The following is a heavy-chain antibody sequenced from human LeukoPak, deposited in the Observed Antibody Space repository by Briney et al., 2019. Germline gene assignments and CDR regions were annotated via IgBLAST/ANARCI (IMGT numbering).Heavy chain of an antibody. CDR3: AKDLVAMVQGGAPFDY. Sequence: GGSLRLSCAASGFTFSSYAMSWVRQAPGKGLEWVSAISGSGGSTYYADSVKGRFTISRDNSKNTLYLQMNSLRAEDTAVYYCAKDLVAMVQGGAPFDYWGQGTLVTVSS. CDR2: ISGSGGST. D-gene: IGHD3-10*01. CDR1: GFTFSSYA. J-gene: IGHJ4*02. V-gene: IGHV3-23*01.